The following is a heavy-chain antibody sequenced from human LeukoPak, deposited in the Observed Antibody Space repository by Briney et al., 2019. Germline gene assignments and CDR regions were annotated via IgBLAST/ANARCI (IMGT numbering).Heavy chain of an antibody. CDR3: ARERVQGSGAFDI. CDR1: GFTFRSYA. J-gene: IGHJ3*02. CDR2: ISSNGGST. V-gene: IGHV3-64*01. D-gene: IGHD3-10*01. Sequence: GGSLRLSCAASGFTFRSYAMHEVRQAPGKGLQYVSAISSNGGSTYYANSVKGRFTISRDNSKNTLYLQMGSLRAEDMAVYYCARERVQGSGAFDIWGQGTMVTVSS.